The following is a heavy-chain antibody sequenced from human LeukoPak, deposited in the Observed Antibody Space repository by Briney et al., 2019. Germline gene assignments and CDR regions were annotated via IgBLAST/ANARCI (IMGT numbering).Heavy chain of an antibody. V-gene: IGHV4-61*01. CDR2: IYYSGST. CDR1: GGSVSSGSYY. Sequence: PSETLSLTCTVSGGSVSSGSYYWNWIRQPPGKGLEWIGYIYYSGSTNYNPSLNSRVTISLDTSKNQFSLKLSSVTAADTAVFYCARESFYDGIDYWGQGTLVTASS. CDR3: ARESFYDGIDY. D-gene: IGHD4-23*01. J-gene: IGHJ4*02.